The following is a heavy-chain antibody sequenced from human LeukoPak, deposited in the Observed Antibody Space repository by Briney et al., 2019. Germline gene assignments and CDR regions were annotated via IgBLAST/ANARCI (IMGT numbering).Heavy chain of an antibody. CDR2: ISSSSSYT. D-gene: IGHD3-22*01. Sequence: GGSLRLSCAASGFTFSDYYMSWIRQAPGKGLEWVSYISSSSSYTNYADSVKGRFTISRDNAKNSLYLQMNSLRAEDTAVYYCARDATYYYDSSGYAFDIRGQGTMVTVSS. V-gene: IGHV3-11*05. CDR1: GFTFSDYY. CDR3: ARDATYYYDSSGYAFDI. J-gene: IGHJ3*02.